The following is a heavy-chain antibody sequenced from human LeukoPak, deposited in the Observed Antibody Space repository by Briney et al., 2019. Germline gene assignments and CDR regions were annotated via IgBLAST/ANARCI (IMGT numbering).Heavy chain of an antibody. CDR2: ISYDGSNK. CDR1: GFTFSSYG. CDR3: AKNPGGSYSGTMDV. J-gene: IGHJ6*02. V-gene: IGHV3-30*18. Sequence: GRSLRLSCAASGFTFSSYGMHWVRQAPGKGLEWVAVISYDGSNKYYADSAKGRFTISRDNSKNTLYLQMNSLRAEDTAVYYCAKNPGGSYSGTMDVWGQGTTVTVSS. D-gene: IGHD1-26*01.